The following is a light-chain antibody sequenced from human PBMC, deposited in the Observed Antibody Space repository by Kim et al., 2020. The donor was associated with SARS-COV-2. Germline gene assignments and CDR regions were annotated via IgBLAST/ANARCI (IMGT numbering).Light chain of an antibody. J-gene: IGKJ1*01. V-gene: IGKV3-15*01. CDR3: QQSNNWPRT. CDR2: DAS. CDR1: QSVGSN. Sequence: VSPGERATLACRASQSVGSNLAWYQQKPGQAPRLLIYDASTRATGIPARFSGSGSGTEFTLTISSLQSEDFAIYYCQQSNNWPRTFGHGTKVEIK.